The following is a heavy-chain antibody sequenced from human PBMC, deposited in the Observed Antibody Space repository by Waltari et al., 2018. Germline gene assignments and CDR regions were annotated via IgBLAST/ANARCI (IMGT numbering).Heavy chain of an antibody. CDR1: GFSLSTSGVG. Sequence: QITLKESGPTVVKPTQTLTLTYTFSGFSLSTSGVGVGWIRQPPGKALEWLAVIYWDDYKGYSPSLNTSPTTTKVTSKNQVVLTITKMDPVDTATYFCAHTRNVIGTPWYVYGMDVWGQGTTVTVSS. CDR3: AHTRNVIGTPWYVYGMDV. D-gene: IGHD1-20*01. V-gene: IGHV2-5*02. J-gene: IGHJ6*02. CDR2: IYWDDYK.